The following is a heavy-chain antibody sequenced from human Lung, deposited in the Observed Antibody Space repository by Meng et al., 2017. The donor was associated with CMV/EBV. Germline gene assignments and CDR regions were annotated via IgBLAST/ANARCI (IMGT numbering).Heavy chain of an antibody. V-gene: IGHV3-7*01. J-gene: IGHJ6*02. CDR3: VRGRGLDA. Sequence: ESLKISCAASGFSLSAYWMTWVRQAPGPGLEWVANIKEDGSERDYVDSVEDRFTISRDNSRNSLFLEMNSLRVGDTAVYYCVRGRGLDAWGQGTTVTVSS. CDR1: GFSLSAYW. CDR2: IKEDGSER. D-gene: IGHD6-25*01.